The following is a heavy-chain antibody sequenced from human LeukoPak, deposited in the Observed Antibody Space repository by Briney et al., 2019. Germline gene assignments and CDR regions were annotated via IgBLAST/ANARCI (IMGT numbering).Heavy chain of an antibody. D-gene: IGHD3-3*01. CDR2: ITGDGSFT. CDR3: ARSHNDFGDDY. J-gene: IGHJ4*02. Sequence: PGGSLRLSCAASGFTFSRYYMHWVRQPPGKGLVWVSRITGDGSFTDYADSVKGRFTISRDNAKNTLYLHINSLRVEDTAVYYCARSHNDFGDDYWGQGSLVTVSS. V-gene: IGHV3-74*01. CDR1: GFTFSRYY.